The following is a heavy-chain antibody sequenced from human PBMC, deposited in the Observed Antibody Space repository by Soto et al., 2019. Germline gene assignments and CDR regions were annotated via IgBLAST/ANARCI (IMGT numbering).Heavy chain of an antibody. J-gene: IGHJ4*02. CDR3: AKVKRWTAYSSGWYEFDY. Sequence: GGSLRLSCAASGFTFSSYAMSWVRQAPGKGLEWVSAISGSGGSTYYADSVKGRFTISRDNSKNTLYLQMNSLRAEDTAVYYCAKVKRWTAYSSGWYEFDYWGQGTLVTVSS. D-gene: IGHD6-19*01. CDR2: ISGSGGST. CDR1: GFTFSSYA. V-gene: IGHV3-23*01.